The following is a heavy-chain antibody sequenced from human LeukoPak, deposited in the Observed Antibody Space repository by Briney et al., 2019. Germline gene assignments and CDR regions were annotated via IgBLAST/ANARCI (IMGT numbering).Heavy chain of an antibody. V-gene: IGHV4-59*01. CDR1: GGSISSYH. J-gene: IGHJ4*02. CDR3: ARVKYYYDSSGYYRIYYFDY. CDR2: IYYSGST. Sequence: SETLSLTCTVPGGSISSYHWSWIRKPPGKGLEWIGDIYYSGSTNYNPSLKSRVTISVDTSKNPFSLKLSSVTAADTAVYYCARVKYYYDSSGYYRIYYFDYWGQGTLVTVSS. D-gene: IGHD3-22*01.